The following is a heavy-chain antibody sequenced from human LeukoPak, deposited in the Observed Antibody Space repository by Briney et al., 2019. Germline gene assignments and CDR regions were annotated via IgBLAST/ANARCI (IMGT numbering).Heavy chain of an antibody. D-gene: IGHD3-10*01. CDR1: GGSISSSNW. Sequence: SETLSLTCAVSGGSISSSNWWRWVRQPPGKGLEWIGEIYHSGSTNYNPSLKSRVTISVDKSKNQFSLKLSSVTAADTAVYYCASGRVWFGEPYYFDYWGQGTLVTVSS. CDR3: ASGRVWFGEPYYFDY. J-gene: IGHJ4*02. CDR2: IYHSGST. V-gene: IGHV4-4*02.